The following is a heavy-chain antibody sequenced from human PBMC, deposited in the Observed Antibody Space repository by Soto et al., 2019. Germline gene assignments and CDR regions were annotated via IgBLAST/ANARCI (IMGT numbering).Heavy chain of an antibody. CDR2: FYYSENT. D-gene: IGHD2-15*01. J-gene: IGHJ6*02. V-gene: IGHV4-39*01. Sequence: SETRSLTCSVSGGSISSKSYSWGWIRQPPGKGLEWIGTFYYSENTYYNPSLKSRVTISVDTSKNQFSLKLSSVTAADTAVYYCAKLAGYCSGNSCHGDYAMDVWGQGTTVT. CDR1: GGSISSKSYS. CDR3: AKLAGYCSGNSCHGDYAMDV.